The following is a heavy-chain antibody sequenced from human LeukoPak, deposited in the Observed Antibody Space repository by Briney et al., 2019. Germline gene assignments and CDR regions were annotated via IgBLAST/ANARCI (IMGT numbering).Heavy chain of an antibody. V-gene: IGHV3-30*01. D-gene: IGHD6-19*01. J-gene: IGHJ4*02. CDR3: ERVRALSSGWYYFDY. CDR1: GFTFSSYA. Sequence: GGSLRLSCAASGFTFSSYAMLWVRQAPGKGLEGVAVISYGGRNKYYADSVKGRFTISRDNSKNTLYVHVKSQRGEHTAVLYRERVRALSSGWYYFDYWGPGTLVTVSS. CDR2: ISYGGRNK.